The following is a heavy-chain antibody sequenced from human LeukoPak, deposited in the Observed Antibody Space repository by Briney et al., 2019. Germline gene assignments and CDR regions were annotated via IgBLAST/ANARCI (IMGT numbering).Heavy chain of an antibody. J-gene: IGHJ4*02. CDR2: IYYSGST. D-gene: IGHD1-1*01. V-gene: IGHV4-30-4*01. Sequence: SSQTLSLTCTVSGGSISSGDYYWSWIRQPPGKGLEWIGYIYYSGSTYYNPSHKSRVTISVDTSKNQFSLKLSSVTAADTAVYYCARETRETGSFDYWGQGTLVTVSS. CDR1: GGSISSGDYY. CDR3: ARETRETGSFDY.